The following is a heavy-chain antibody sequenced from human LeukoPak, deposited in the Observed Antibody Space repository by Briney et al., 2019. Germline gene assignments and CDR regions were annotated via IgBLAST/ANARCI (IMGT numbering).Heavy chain of an antibody. J-gene: IGHJ4*02. V-gene: IGHV1-2*02. CDR3: ARGLKSGWYRPKLQSPESNKFDY. CDR1: GYTFTGYY. Sequence: ASVKVSCKASGYTFTGYYMHWVRQAPGQGLEWMGWINPNSGGTNYAQKFQGRVTMTRDTSISTAYMELSRLRSDDTAVYYCARGLKSGWYRPKLQSPESNKFDYWGQGTLVTVSS. CDR2: INPNSGGT. D-gene: IGHD6-19*01.